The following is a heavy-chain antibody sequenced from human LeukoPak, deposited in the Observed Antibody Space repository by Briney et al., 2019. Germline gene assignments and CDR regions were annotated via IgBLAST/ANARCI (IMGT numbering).Heavy chain of an antibody. CDR1: GFIFSSYS. CDR3: TRDRSISGDFAMDA. J-gene: IGHJ6*02. V-gene: IGHV3-33*01. CDR2: IWNDGNRK. Sequence: GGCLRLSCAASGFIFSSYSMQWVRQAPGKGLEWVGVIWNDGNRKYHADSVKGRFTISKDNSKNMLYLQMNSLRAEDTAIYYCTRDRSISGDFAMDAWGQGTTVTVSS. D-gene: IGHD3-10*01.